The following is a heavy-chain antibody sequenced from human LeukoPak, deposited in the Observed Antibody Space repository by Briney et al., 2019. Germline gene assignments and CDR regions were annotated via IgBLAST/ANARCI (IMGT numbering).Heavy chain of an antibody. CDR1: GDSISSSY. CDR2: INHSGST. CDR3: ARARGHDYRSPCDY. D-gene: IGHD4-11*01. J-gene: IGHJ4*02. Sequence: SETLSLTCTVSGDSISSSYWSWIRQPPGKGLEWIGEINHSGSTNYNPSLKSRVTISVDTSKNQFSLKLSSVTAADTAVYYCARARGHDYRSPCDYWGQGTLVTVSS. V-gene: IGHV4-34*01.